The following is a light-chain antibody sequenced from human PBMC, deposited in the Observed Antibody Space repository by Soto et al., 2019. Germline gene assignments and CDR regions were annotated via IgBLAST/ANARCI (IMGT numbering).Light chain of an antibody. CDR3: QQYNNWPPIT. Sequence: EIVMTQSPATLSVSPGERATLSCRASQSVSGNLAWFQQKPGQAPRLLIYAASTRATGIPARFSGSGSGTEFTLTISSLQSEDFAVYYCQQYNNWPPITFGPGTKVDIK. J-gene: IGKJ3*01. CDR1: QSVSGN. V-gene: IGKV3-15*01. CDR2: AAS.